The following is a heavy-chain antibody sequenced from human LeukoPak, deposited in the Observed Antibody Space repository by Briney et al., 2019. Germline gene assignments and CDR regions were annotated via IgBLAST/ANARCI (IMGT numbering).Heavy chain of an antibody. CDR2: INPNSGGT. Sequence: ASVKVSCKASGYTFTGYYMHWVRQAPGQGLEWMGWINPNSGGTNYAQQFQGRVTMTRDTFISTAYMELSRLRSDDTAVYYCARDQRYCSGGSCYPDWFDPWGQGTLVTVSS. V-gene: IGHV1-2*02. CDR3: ARDQRYCSGGSCYPDWFDP. J-gene: IGHJ5*02. D-gene: IGHD2-15*01. CDR1: GYTFTGYY.